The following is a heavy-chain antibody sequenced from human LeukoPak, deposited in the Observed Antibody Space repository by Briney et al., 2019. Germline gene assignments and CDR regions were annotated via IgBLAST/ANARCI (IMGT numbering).Heavy chain of an antibody. J-gene: IGHJ6*02. CDR3: ARGYGRSSSWFSFYYYYYGTDV. CDR2: INHSGST. CDR1: GGSFSGYY. V-gene: IGHV4-34*01. Sequence: SETLSLTCAVYGGSFSGYYWSWIRQPPGKGLEWIGEINHSGSTNYNPSLKSRVTISVDTSKNQFSLKLSSVTAVDTAVYYCARGYGRSSSWFSFYYYYYGTDVWGQGTTVTVSS. D-gene: IGHD6-13*01.